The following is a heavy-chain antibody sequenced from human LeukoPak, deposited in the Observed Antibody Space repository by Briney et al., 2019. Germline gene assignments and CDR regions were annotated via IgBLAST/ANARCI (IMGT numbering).Heavy chain of an antibody. CDR1: GYTFTSYY. CDR2: INPSGGST. D-gene: IGHD2-2*01. CDR3: AREPREDIVVVPAAPYGMDV. J-gene: IGHJ6*02. Sequence: ASVKVSCKASGYTFTSYYMHWVRQAPGQGLEWMGIINPSGGSTSYAQKFQGRVTMTRDTSTSTVYMELSSLRSEDTAVYYCAREPREDIVVVPAAPYGMDVWGQGTTVTVSS. V-gene: IGHV1-46*01.